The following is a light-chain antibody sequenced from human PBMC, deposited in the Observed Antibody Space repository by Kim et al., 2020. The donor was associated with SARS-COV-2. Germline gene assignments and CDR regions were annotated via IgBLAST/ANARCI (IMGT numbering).Light chain of an antibody. CDR2: EAS. Sequence: DIQMTQSPSSLSASVGDRVTITCRASQDITNYLAWYQQKPGKAPKLLLYEASTLETGVPSRLSGRRSGTDFTLTISSLQPEDFATYYCQQYDNTPWTFGQGTKVDIK. CDR1: QDITNY. CDR3: QQYDNTPWT. J-gene: IGKJ1*01. V-gene: IGKV1-NL1*01.